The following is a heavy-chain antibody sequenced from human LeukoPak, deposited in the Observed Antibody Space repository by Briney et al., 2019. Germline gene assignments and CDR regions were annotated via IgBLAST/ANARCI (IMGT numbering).Heavy chain of an antibody. CDR2: ISYDGSNK. V-gene: IGHV3-30-3*01. J-gene: IGHJ6*02. D-gene: IGHD1-26*01. Sequence: PGRSLRLSCAASGFTFSSYAMHWVRQAPGKGLEWVAVISYDGSNKYYAGSVKGRFTISRDNSKNTLYLQMNSLRAEDTAVYYCASTDIVGATSPSYYYYGMDVWGQGTTVTVSS. CDR3: ASTDIVGATSPSYYYYGMDV. CDR1: GFTFSSYA.